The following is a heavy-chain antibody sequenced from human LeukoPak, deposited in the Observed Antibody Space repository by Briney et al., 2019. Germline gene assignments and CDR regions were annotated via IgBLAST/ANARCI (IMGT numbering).Heavy chain of an antibody. CDR2: INSNSGGT. D-gene: IGHD5-12*01. CDR1: GYTFTGYY. CDR3: ARDWGSSYDWPLAFDI. V-gene: IGHV1-2*02. Sequence: ASVKVSCKTSGYTFTGYYMNWVRQAPGQGLEWMGWINSNSGGTKYAQKFQGRVTMTRDTSISTVYMELTRLTSDDTAVYHCARDWGSSYDWPLAFDIWGQGTMVTVSS. J-gene: IGHJ3*02.